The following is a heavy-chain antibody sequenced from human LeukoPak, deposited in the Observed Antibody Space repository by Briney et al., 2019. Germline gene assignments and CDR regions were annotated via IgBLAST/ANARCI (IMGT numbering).Heavy chain of an antibody. CDR2: IIPILGIA. D-gene: IGHD2-21*02. V-gene: IGHV1-69*04. J-gene: IGHJ4*02. CDR3: ARTLGDRGFDY. Sequence: SVKVSCKASGGTFSSYAISWVRQAPRQGLEWMGRIIPILGIANYAQKFQGRVTITADKSTSTAYMELSSLRSEDTAVYYCARTLGDRGFDYWGQGTLVTVSS. CDR1: GGTFSSYA.